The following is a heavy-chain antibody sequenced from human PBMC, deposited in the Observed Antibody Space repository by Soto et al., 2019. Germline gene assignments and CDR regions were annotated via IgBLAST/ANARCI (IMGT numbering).Heavy chain of an antibody. Sequence: EVQLAESGGGLVQPGGSLRLSCAASGFTFSSHWMHWVRQAPGKGLVWVSRIIGDGNEITYADSVKGRFTISRDNDKNTVILQMNSLRAEDTAVYYCVRGQGRGNDRHIDYWGQGTLLTVSS. CDR1: GFTFSSHW. V-gene: IGHV3-74*01. D-gene: IGHD3-16*02. CDR3: VRGQGRGNDRHIDY. J-gene: IGHJ4*02. CDR2: IIGDGNEI.